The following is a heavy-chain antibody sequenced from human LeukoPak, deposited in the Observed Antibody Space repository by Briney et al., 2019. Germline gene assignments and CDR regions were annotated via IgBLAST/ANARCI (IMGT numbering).Heavy chain of an antibody. CDR3: ASLAVAEYYFDY. V-gene: IGHV4-39*01. D-gene: IGHD6-19*01. J-gene: IGHJ4*02. CDR2: IFYSGNT. Sequence: SETLSLTCTVSGGSIISSTYYWGWIRQPPGKGLEWIGSIFYSGNTYYNPSLKSRVTISVDTSKSQFSLKLSSVTAADTAVYYCASLAVAEYYFDYWGQGTLVTVSS. CDR1: GGSIISSTYY.